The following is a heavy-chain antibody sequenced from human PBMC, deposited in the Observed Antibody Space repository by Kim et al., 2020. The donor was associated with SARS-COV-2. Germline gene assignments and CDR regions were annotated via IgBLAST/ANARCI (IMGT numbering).Heavy chain of an antibody. D-gene: IGHD5-18*01. V-gene: IGHV4-34*01. Sequence: SETLSLTCAVYGGSFSGYYWSWIRQPPGKGLEWIGEINHSGSTNYNPSLKSRVTISVDTSKNQFSLKLSSVTAADTAVYYCARGRRDTAMVSLAFDIWGQGTMVTVSS. CDR3: ARGRRDTAMVSLAFDI. CDR1: GGSFSGYY. CDR2: INHSGST. J-gene: IGHJ3*02.